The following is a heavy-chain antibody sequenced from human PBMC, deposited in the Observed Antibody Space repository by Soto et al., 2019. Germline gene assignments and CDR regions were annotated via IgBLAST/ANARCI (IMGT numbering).Heavy chain of an antibody. Sequence: PSETLSLTCTVSGGSISSYYWSWIRQPPGKGLEWIGYIYYSGSTDYNPSLKSRVAISGDTSKNQFSLKLSSVTAADTAVYYCARTVIGGFDYWGQGTLVTVSS. CDR2: IYYSGST. D-gene: IGHD3-16*02. CDR3: ARTVIGGFDY. V-gene: IGHV4-59*01. CDR1: GGSISSYY. J-gene: IGHJ4*02.